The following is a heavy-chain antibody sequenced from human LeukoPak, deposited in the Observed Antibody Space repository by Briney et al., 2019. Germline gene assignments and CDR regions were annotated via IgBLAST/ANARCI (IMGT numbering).Heavy chain of an antibody. V-gene: IGHV1-2*02. CDR3: ARRDYWTGLDY. J-gene: IGHJ4*02. Sequence: GASMKVSCETSGYGFSGYYIHWVRQAPGQGLEWMGWINPNNGDTTYAQKFQGRVTMTRDLSIDTAYMDLSSLGSDDTAIYYCARRDYWTGLDYWGQGTLVSVSS. D-gene: IGHD3/OR15-3a*01. CDR1: GYGFSGYY. CDR2: INPNNGDT.